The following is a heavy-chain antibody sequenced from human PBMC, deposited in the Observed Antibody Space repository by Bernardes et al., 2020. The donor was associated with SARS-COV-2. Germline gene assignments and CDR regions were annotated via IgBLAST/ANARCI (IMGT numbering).Heavy chain of an antibody. CDR2: ISGPGRT. J-gene: IGHJ4*02. D-gene: IGHD6-19*01. Sequence: GGSLRLSCAASGFTFSNYAMSWVRQAPGKGLEWVSDISGPGRTYYADSVRGRFTISRDNSKNTLYLQMNSLRAEDTAVYYCAKVATAVAGFPFDYWGQGTLVTVSS. CDR3: AKVATAVAGFPFDY. CDR1: GFTFSNYA. V-gene: IGHV3-23*01.